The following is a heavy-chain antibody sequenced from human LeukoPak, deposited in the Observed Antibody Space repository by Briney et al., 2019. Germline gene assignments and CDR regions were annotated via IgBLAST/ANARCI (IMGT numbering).Heavy chain of an antibody. Sequence: TGGSLRLSCAASGFIFSDHYMSWIRQAPGKGLEWISYITNSGNTMYYADSVKGRFTISRDNAKKSLYLQMNSLRDADTAVYYCARGAGPLFDPWGQGTLVTASS. J-gene: IGHJ5*02. CDR1: GFIFSDHY. V-gene: IGHV3-11*01. CDR3: ARGAGPLFDP. CDR2: ITNSGNTM.